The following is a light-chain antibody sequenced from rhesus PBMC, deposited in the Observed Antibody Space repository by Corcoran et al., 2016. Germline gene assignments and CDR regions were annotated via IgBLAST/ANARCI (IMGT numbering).Light chain of an antibody. CDR2: EVS. CDR1: SSDIGGYNG. J-gene: IGLJ1*01. CDR3: GSYRSGSTYI. Sequence: QSALTQPPSVSKSLGQSVTISCTGTSSDIGGYNGVSWYQQHPGTAPRLLIYEVSKRPSGVSDRFSGSKSGNMASLTISGLQAEDEADYYCGSYRSGSTYIFGAGTRLTVL. V-gene: IGLV2-38*01.